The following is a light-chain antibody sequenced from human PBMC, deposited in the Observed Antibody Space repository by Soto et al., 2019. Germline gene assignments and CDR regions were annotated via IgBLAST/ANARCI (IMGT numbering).Light chain of an antibody. CDR3: QQYGSSPWT. CDR1: QTFSGW. Sequence: DIQMTQSPSTLSGSVGDRVTITCRASQTFSGWLAWYQQKPGKAPKLLIYEASILESGVPSRFSGSGSETEFTLTISSLQPEDFAVYYCQQYGSSPWTFGQGTKVDIK. J-gene: IGKJ1*01. V-gene: IGKV1-5*01. CDR2: EAS.